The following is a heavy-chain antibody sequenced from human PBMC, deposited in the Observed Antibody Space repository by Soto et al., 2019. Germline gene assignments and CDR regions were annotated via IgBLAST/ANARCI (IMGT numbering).Heavy chain of an antibody. CDR3: ARMNTARINHSYYYYMDV. V-gene: IGHV2-70*11. Sequence: SGPTLVNPTQTLTLTCTFSGFSLSTSGMCVSWIRQPPGKALEWLARIDWDDDKYYSTSLKTRLTISKDTSKNQVVLTMTNMDPVDTATYYCARMNTARINHSYYYYMDVWGKGTTVTVSS. CDR1: GFSLSTSGMC. CDR2: IDWDDDK. D-gene: IGHD6-6*01. J-gene: IGHJ6*03.